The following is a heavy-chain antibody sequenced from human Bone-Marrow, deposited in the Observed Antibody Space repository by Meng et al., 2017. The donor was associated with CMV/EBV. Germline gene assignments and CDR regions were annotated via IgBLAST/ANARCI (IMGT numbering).Heavy chain of an antibody. V-gene: IGHV1-69*05. D-gene: IGHD3-16*01. CDR2: IIPIFGTA. J-gene: IGHJ6*01. CDR1: GGTFSSYA. Sequence: SVKVSCKASGGTFSSYAISWVRQAPGQGLEWMGGIIPIFGTANYAQKFQGRVTITTDESTSTAYMELSSLRSEDTAVYYCARGGGPYYYYYGMDVWGQGTTVTVYS. CDR3: ARGGGPYYYYYGMDV.